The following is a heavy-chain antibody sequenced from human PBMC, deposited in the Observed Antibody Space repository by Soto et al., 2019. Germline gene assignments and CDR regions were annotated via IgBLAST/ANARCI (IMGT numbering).Heavy chain of an antibody. Sequence: ASVKVSCKASGYTFNTYSISWVRQAPGQGLEGMGWISGYNGDTHYAQKFQGRVTMTTDTSTSTAYMELRSLRSDDTAMYYCARENVLSYVDTAMVDYFDYWGPGTLVTVSS. CDR2: ISGYNGDT. CDR1: GYTFNTYS. D-gene: IGHD5-18*01. CDR3: ARENVLSYVDTAMVDYFDY. V-gene: IGHV1-18*01. J-gene: IGHJ4*02.